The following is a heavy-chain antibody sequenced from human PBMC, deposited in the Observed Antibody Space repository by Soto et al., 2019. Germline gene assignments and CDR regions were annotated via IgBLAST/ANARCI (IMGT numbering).Heavy chain of an antibody. Sequence: LXLSCAAYEFTFSSYVMHRVRKAPGKGLEWLAVISYDGSNKYYADSVKGRFTISRDNSKNTLYLQMNSLRAEDTAVYYCAKGTGSYSVLWGQGALVTVSS. J-gene: IGHJ1*01. CDR3: AKGTGSYSVL. V-gene: IGHV3-30*18. CDR2: ISYDGSNK. CDR1: EFTFSSYV. D-gene: IGHD1-26*01.